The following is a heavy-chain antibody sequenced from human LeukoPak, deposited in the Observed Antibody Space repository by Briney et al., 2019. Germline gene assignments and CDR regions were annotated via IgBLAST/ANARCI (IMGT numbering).Heavy chain of an antibody. CDR1: GYTFTSYD. J-gene: IGHJ3*02. D-gene: IGHD3-22*01. V-gene: IGHV1-8*01. CDR3: ARASMIVVVMTYDAFDI. CDR2: MNPNSGNT. Sequence: ASVKVSCKASGYTFTSYDINWVRQATGQGLEWMGWMNPNSGNTGYAQKFQGRVTITADESTSTAYMELSSLRPEDTAVYYCARASMIVVVMTYDAFDIWGQGTMVTVSS.